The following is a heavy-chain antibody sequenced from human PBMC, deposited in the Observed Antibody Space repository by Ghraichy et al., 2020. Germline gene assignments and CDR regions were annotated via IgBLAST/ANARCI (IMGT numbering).Heavy chain of an antibody. CDR1: GFTFSSYW. V-gene: IGHV3-7*01. Sequence: GGSLRLSCAASGFTFSSYWMSWVRQAPGKGLEWVANIKQDGSEKYYVDSVKGRFTISRDNAKNSLYLQMNSLRAEDTAVYYCARWVSHCTNGVCYTGYFDYWGQGTLVTVSS. CDR3: ARWVSHCTNGVCYTGYFDY. J-gene: IGHJ4*02. D-gene: IGHD2-8*01. CDR2: IKQDGSEK.